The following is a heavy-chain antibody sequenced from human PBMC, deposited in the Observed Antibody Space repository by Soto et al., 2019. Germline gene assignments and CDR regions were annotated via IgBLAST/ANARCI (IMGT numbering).Heavy chain of an antibody. Sequence: QLQLQESGPGLVKPSETLSLTCTVSGGSISSSSYYWGWIRQPPGKGLEWIGSIYYSGSTYYNPSLKSRVTISVDTSKNQFSLKLSSVTAADTAVYYCARQRGIVLAPLTYYGMDVWGQGTTVTVSS. D-gene: IGHD2-8*01. J-gene: IGHJ6*02. CDR2: IYYSGST. CDR1: GGSISSSSYY. V-gene: IGHV4-39*01. CDR3: ARQRGIVLAPLTYYGMDV.